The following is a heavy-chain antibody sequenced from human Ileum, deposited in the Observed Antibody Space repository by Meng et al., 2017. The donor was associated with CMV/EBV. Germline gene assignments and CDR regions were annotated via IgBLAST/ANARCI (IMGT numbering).Heavy chain of an antibody. V-gene: IGHV4-39*07. CDR1: GGSISSSSYY. CDR2: IYYRGTT. CDR3: ARDYGSGSYRHYFDY. D-gene: IGHD3-10*01. Sequence: LKVQEAGPGWVKPSETLSLTCTVSGGSISSSSYYWGWIRQPPGKRLEWIGSIYYRGTTYSNPSLKSRVTMSIDTSTNQFSLNLRSVTAADTAVYYCARDYGSGSYRHYFDYWGEGTLVTVSS. J-gene: IGHJ4*02.